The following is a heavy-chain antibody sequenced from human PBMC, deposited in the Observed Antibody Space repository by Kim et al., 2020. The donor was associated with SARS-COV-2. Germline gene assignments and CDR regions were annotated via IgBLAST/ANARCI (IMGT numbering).Heavy chain of an antibody. D-gene: IGHD6-19*01. V-gene: IGHV4-39*01. CDR2: IYYSGST. CDR3: ASHLYSSGWYYY. CDR1: GGSISSSSYY. Sequence: SETLSLTCTVSGGSISSSSYYWGWIRQPPGKGLEWIGSIYYSGSTYYNPSLKSRVTISVDTSKNQFSLKLSSVTAADTAVYYCASHLYSSGWYYYWGQGTLVTVSS. J-gene: IGHJ4*02.